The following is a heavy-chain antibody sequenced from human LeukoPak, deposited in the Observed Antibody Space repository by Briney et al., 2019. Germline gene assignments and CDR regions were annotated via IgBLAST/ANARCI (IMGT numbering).Heavy chain of an antibody. D-gene: IGHD5-24*01. V-gene: IGHV3-74*01. J-gene: IGHJ4*02. Sequence: GGSLRLSCAASGFTFSSYWMHWVRQAPGKGLVWVSRINSDGSSTSYADSVKGRFTISRDNAKNTLYLQMNSLRAEDTAVYYCAREQRWLPLDYWGQGTLVTVSS. CDR1: GFTFSSYW. CDR3: AREQRWLPLDY. CDR2: INSDGSST.